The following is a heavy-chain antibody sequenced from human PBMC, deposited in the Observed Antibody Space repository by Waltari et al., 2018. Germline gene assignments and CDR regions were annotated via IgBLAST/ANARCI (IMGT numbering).Heavy chain of an antibody. CDR1: GYTFTDYY. CDR2: VDPEDGQT. CDR3: ATGVNSGYDWVFDY. V-gene: IGHV1-69-2*01. Sequence: EVQLVQSGAEVKKPGATVKISCKASGYTFTDYYMHWVQQAPGKGLEWMGRVDPEDGQTIYAEKFHGRFTITADTSTATAEMERSSLRSEDTAVYYCATGVNSGYDWVFDYWGQGTLVTVSS. D-gene: IGHD5-12*01. J-gene: IGHJ4*02.